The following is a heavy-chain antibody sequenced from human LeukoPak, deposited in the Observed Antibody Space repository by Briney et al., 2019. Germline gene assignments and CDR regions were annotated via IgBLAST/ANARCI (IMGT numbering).Heavy chain of an antibody. D-gene: IGHD6-13*01. CDR1: GYTFRNYV. CDR3: AREAPGRDTWYYFDC. Sequence: ASVKVSCMASGYTFRNYVMHWVRQAPGQRLEWMGGINGGNGNTKYSEKFQGRVTITRDTSASTAYMELTSLRSEDTAVYYCAREAPGRDTWYYFDCWGQGSLVTVSS. J-gene: IGHJ4*02. CDR2: INGGNGNT. V-gene: IGHV1-3*01.